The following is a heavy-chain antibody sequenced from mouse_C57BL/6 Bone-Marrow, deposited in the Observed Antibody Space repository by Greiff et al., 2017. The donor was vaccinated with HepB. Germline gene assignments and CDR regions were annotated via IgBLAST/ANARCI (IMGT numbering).Heavy chain of an antibody. CDR3: ARNWAWFAY. D-gene: IGHD4-1*01. CDR1: GYDFTNYL. J-gene: IGHJ3*01. CDR2: INPGSGGT. V-gene: IGHV1-54*01. Sequence: QVQLQQSGAELVRPGTSVKVSCKASGYDFTNYLIEWVKQRPGQGLEWIGVINPGSGGTNYNEKFKGKATLTADKSSSTAYMQLSSLTSEDSAVYVCARNWAWFAYWGQGTLVTVSA.